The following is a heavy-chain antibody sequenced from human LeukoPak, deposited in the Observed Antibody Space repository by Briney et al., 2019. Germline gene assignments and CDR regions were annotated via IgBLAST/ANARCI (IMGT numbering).Heavy chain of an antibody. CDR2: IYPGDSDT. Sequence: GESLKISCKGSGYRFTSYWIGWVRQMPGKGLEWMGIIYPGDSDTRYSPSFQGQVTISDDKSISSAYLQWSSLKASDTAMYYCARSDIVVVPPHLDHWGQGTLVTVSS. D-gene: IGHD2-2*01. CDR1: GYRFTSYW. CDR3: ARSDIVVVPPHLDH. V-gene: IGHV5-51*01. J-gene: IGHJ4*02.